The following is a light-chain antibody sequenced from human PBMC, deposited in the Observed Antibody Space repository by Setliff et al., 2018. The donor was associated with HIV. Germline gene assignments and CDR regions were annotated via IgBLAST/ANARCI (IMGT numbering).Light chain of an antibody. V-gene: IGLV2-14*02. CDR3: ASFTKSSALEDG. Sequence: QSVLTQPASVSGSPGQSITISCTGTSGDVGRYNLVSWYQQQPGKPPKLMIYQASKRPSGVSNRFSGSKSGNTASLTISGLQLEDEAEYHCASFTKSSALEDGFGTGTKV. CDR1: SGDVGRYNL. J-gene: IGLJ1*01. CDR2: QAS.